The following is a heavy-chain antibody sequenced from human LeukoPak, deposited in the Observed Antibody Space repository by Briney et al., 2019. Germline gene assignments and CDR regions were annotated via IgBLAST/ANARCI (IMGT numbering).Heavy chain of an antibody. J-gene: IGHJ5*02. CDR2: MNPNSGNT. CDR3: ARGGVPAAIKFGRFDP. V-gene: IGHV1-8*01. Sequence: GASVKVSCKASGYTFTSYDINWVRQATGQGLEWMGWMNPNSGNTGYAQKLQGRVTMTRNTSISTAYMELSSLRSEDTAVYYCARGGVPAAIKFGRFDPWGQGTLVTVSS. CDR1: GYTFTSYD. D-gene: IGHD2-2*01.